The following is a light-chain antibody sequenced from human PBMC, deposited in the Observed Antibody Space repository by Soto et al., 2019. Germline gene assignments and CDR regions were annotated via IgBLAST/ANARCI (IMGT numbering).Light chain of an antibody. V-gene: IGKV3-11*01. CDR1: QSVSSY. Sequence: EIVLTQSPATLSLSPGERATLSCRASQSVSSYLAWYQQKPGQSPRLLISDASNRATGIPARFSGSGSGTDFTLPISSLEPEDFAVYYCQQRSNWPFTFGGGTKVEIK. CDR2: DAS. CDR3: QQRSNWPFT. J-gene: IGKJ4*01.